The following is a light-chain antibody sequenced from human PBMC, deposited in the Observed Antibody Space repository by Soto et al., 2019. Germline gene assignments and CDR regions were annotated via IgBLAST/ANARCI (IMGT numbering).Light chain of an antibody. J-gene: IGKJ2*01. V-gene: IGKV3-20*01. CDR2: GAS. Sequence: EIVMTQSPGTLSLSPGERATISCRASQVIGSRYLAWYHQKSGQAPRLLIYGASSRATGIPDRFSGSGSGTDFTLTISRLEPEDFGVYYCQQFGSSIPHTFGQGTKPEIQ. CDR3: QQFGSSIPHT. CDR1: QVIGSRY.